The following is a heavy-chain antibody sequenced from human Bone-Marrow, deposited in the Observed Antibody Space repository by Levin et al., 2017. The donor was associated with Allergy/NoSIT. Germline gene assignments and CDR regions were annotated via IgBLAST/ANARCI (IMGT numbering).Heavy chain of an antibody. V-gene: IGHV4-30-4*01. D-gene: IGHD6-13*01. CDR1: RGSITSGDYY. CDR3: ARVKYSGSQFFDL. Sequence: KSSETLSLTCTISRGSITSGDYYWSWIRQPPGKGLEWIGYIYYSGSTYYNRSLKSRLAISVDTSKNQFSLRLNSVTAADTAVYFCARVKYSGSQFFDLWGQGTLVTVSS. CDR2: IYYSGST. J-gene: IGHJ4*02.